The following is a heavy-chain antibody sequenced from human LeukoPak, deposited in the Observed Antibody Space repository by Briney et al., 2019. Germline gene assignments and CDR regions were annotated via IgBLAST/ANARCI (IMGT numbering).Heavy chain of an antibody. J-gene: IGHJ6*03. CDR2: IYTSGST. CDR1: GGSISSYY. Sequence: SETLALTCSVWGGSISSYYWSWIRQPAGKGLEWVGRIYTSGSTNYNPSLKSRVTMSVDTSKNQFSLKLSSVTAADTAVYYCAREDSSSWPDYYYYYMDVWGKGTTVTVSS. D-gene: IGHD6-13*01. CDR3: AREDSSSWPDYYYYYMDV. V-gene: IGHV4-4*07.